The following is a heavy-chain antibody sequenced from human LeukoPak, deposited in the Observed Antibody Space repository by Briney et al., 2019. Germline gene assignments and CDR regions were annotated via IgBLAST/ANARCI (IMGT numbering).Heavy chain of an antibody. J-gene: IGHJ4*02. CDR2: ISSSSSYI. V-gene: IGHV3-21*01. CDR1: GFTFSSYS. Sequence: PGGSLRLSCAASGFTFSSYSVNWVRQAPGKGLEWVSSISSSSSYIYYADSVKGRFTIYRDNAKNSLYLQMNSLRAEDTAVYYCARETTGSYDYVWGSYRFFDYWGQGTLVTVSS. CDR3: ARETTGSYDYVWGSYRFFDY. D-gene: IGHD3-16*02.